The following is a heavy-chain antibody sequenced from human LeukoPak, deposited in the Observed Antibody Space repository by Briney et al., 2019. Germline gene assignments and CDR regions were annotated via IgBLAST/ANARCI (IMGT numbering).Heavy chain of an antibody. Sequence: PGGSLRLSCAASGFTFSSYGMSWVRQAPGKGLEWVSAISGSGGSTYYADSVKGRFTISRDNSKNTLYLQMNSLRAEDTAVYYCTKEFTMVRGVIRFWGQGTLVTVSS. CDR3: TKEFTMVRGVIRF. J-gene: IGHJ4*02. CDR2: ISGSGGST. CDR1: GFTFSSYG. V-gene: IGHV3-23*01. D-gene: IGHD3-10*01.